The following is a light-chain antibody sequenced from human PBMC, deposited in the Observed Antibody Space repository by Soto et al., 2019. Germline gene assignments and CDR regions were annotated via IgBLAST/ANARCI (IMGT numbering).Light chain of an antibody. CDR3: QHYVSSAPP. CDR2: GAS. J-gene: IGKJ1*01. Sequence: EIVLTQSPGTRSLSPGERATLSVSATQSVTSYSLAWYQRKPGQPPRLLVWGASNRATDIPYRFSGSGSGTNFTLTITNLEPEDFAVYYCQHYVSSAPPFGQETRVEV. CDR1: QSVTSYS. V-gene: IGKV3-20*01.